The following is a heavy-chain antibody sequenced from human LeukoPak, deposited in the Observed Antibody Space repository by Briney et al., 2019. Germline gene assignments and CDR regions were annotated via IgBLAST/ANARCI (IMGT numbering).Heavy chain of an antibody. V-gene: IGHV3-53*05. CDR1: GFTVSGNS. Sequence: PGGSLRLSCTVSGFTVSGNSWSWVRQAPGKGLEWVSFIYSGGNTHYSDSVKGRFTIPRDNSKNTLYLQMNSLRAEDTAVYYCVRGGRGERPNYWGLGTLVTVSS. CDR3: VRGGRGERPNY. D-gene: IGHD1-26*01. CDR2: IYSGGNT. J-gene: IGHJ4*02.